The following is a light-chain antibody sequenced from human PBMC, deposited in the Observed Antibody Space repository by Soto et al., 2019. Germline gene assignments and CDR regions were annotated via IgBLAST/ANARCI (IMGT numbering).Light chain of an antibody. CDR3: MQGTYWPRLT. CDR2: KVS. V-gene: IGKV2-30*01. J-gene: IGKJ4*01. Sequence: DVVMTQSPLSLPVTLGQPASISCRSSQSLVYSDGNTYLNWFHQRPGQSPRRLIYKVSNRDSGVPVRFSGSGSGTDFTLKISRVEAEDVGVYYCMQGTYWPRLTFGGGNKVDIK. CDR1: QSLVYSDGNTY.